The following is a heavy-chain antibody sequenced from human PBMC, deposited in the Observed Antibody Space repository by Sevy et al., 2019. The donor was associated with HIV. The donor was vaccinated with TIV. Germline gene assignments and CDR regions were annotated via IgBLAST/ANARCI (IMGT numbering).Heavy chain of an antibody. CDR2: INPNSGGT. CDR1: GYTFTGYY. Sequence: ASVKVSCKASGYTFTGYYMHWVRQAPGQGLEWMGWINPNSGGTNCAQKFQGRVTMTRDTSISTAYMELSRLRSDDTAVYYCASLALGYCSGGSCYSGGGYYYGMDVWGQGTTVTVSS. J-gene: IGHJ6*02. D-gene: IGHD2-15*01. CDR3: ASLALGYCSGGSCYSGGGYYYGMDV. V-gene: IGHV1-2*02.